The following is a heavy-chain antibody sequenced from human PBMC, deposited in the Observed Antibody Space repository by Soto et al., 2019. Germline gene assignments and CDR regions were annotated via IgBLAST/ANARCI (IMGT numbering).Heavy chain of an antibody. CDR1: GFTLRDYT. D-gene: IGHD2-21*01. CDR2: IDERGATA. J-gene: IGHJ5*02. V-gene: IGHV3-23*01. CDR3: AKSSIKGSTRGLSDP. Sequence: PGESXRLSCAASGFTLRDYTRSWVRRAPGKGLEWVSSIDERGATASNAESVSGRFTISRDDSKNTLYLQMNSLRHEEPAVYLCAKSSIKGSTRGLSDPWGQGT.